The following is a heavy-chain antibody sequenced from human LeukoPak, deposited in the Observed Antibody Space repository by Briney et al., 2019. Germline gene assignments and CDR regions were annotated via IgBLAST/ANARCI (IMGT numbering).Heavy chain of an antibody. CDR2: MNPNSGNT. CDR3: ARVPLEDYDILTGYGWFDP. J-gene: IGHJ5*02. D-gene: IGHD3-9*01. V-gene: IGHV1-8*01. CDR1: GYTFTSYD. Sequence: GASVKVSCKASGYTFTSYDINWVRQATGQGLEWMGWMNPNSGNTGYAQKFQGRVTMTRNTSISTAYMELSSLRSEDTAVYYCARVPLEDYDILTGYGWFDPWGQGTLVTVSS.